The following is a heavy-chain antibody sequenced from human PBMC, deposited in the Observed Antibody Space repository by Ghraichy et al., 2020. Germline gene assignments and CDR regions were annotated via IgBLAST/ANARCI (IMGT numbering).Heavy chain of an antibody. D-gene: IGHD1-20*01. CDR1: GFTFSSYA. CDR3: TQDWSRITGHLVVHLR. CDR2: ISESDGST. J-gene: IGHJ4*02. Sequence: GGSLRLSCAASGFTFSSYAMSWVRQAPGKGLEWVSSISESDGSTYYADSVKGRFTSSRDNSKNTLYLQMNSLRAEDTAVYYCTQDWSRITGHLVVHLRWGQPPLVTVPS. V-gene: IGHV3-23*01.